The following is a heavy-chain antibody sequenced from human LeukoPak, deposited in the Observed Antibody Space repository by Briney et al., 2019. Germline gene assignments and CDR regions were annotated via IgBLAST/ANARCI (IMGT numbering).Heavy chain of an antibody. J-gene: IGHJ4*02. V-gene: IGHV1-69*13. CDR2: IIPIFGTA. Sequence: GASVKVSCKASGGTFSSYAISWVRQAPGQGLEWMGGIIPIFGTANYAQKFQGRVTITADESTSTAYMELSSLRSEDTAVYYCASANYYDSSGYSPAFDYWGQGTLVTVSS. CDR1: GGTFSSYA. CDR3: ASANYYDSSGYSPAFDY. D-gene: IGHD3-22*01.